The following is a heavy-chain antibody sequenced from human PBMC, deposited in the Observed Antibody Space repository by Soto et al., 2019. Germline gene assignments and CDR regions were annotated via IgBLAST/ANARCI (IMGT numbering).Heavy chain of an antibody. CDR3: VRLLPYYHGSSGCL. Sequence: PSETLSLTCTVSGGSISSGSYYWGWVRQPPGKGLEWIGSIFYSGSTYYNPSLKSRVTISVDTSKNHFSLKLSSVTAADTAVYYCVRLLPYYHGSSGCLWGQGTLVTVSS. CDR2: IFYSGST. V-gene: IGHV4-39*02. J-gene: IGHJ4*02. CDR1: GGSISSGSYY. D-gene: IGHD3-22*01.